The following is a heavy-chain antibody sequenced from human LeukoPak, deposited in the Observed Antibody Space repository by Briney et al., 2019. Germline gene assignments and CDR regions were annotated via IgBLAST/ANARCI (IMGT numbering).Heavy chain of an antibody. CDR2: IYSGGST. Sequence: GGSLRLSCAASGFTVSSNYMSWVRQAPGKGLEWVSVIYSGGSTYYADSVKGRFTISRHNSKNTLYLQVNSLRAEDTAVYYCARESRMAHSSSPLIDYWGQGTLVTVSS. J-gene: IGHJ4*02. CDR1: GFTVSSNY. CDR3: ARESRMAHSSSPLIDY. V-gene: IGHV3-53*04. D-gene: IGHD6-6*01.